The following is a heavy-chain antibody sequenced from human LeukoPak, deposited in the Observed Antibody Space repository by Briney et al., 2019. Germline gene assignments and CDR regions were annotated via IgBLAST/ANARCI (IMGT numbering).Heavy chain of an antibody. CDR1: GFTLSSFA. J-gene: IGHJ4*02. Sequence: GRSLRLSCAASGFTLSSFAMSWVRQAPGKGLEWVSAIVGSGASTYYADSVKGRFTISRDNSKNTLYLQMNSLRAEDTAVYYCAKAFSTPYYYGSGTFSSRGETQSDYWGQGTLVTVSS. CDR2: IVGSGAST. V-gene: IGHV3-23*01. D-gene: IGHD3-10*01. CDR3: AKAFSTPYYYGSGTFSSRGETQSDY.